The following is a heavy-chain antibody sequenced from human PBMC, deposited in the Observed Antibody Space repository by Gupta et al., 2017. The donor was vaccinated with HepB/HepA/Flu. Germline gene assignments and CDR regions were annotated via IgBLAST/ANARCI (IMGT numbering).Heavy chain of an antibody. Sequence: QVQLVQSGAEVKKPGASVKVSCKASGYTFTGYYMHWVRQAPGQGLEWMGWINPNSGGTNYARKFQGWVTMTRETSISTAYMELTRLRSDDTAVYYCARGGGRYCSGGRCYSSWFDPWGQGTLVTVSS. J-gene: IGHJ5*02. V-gene: IGHV1-2*04. CDR3: ARGGGRYCSGGRCYSSWFDP. D-gene: IGHD2-15*01. CDR2: INPNSGGT. CDR1: GYTFTGYY.